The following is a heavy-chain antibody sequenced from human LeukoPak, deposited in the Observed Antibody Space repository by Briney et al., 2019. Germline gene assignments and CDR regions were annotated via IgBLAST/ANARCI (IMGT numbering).Heavy chain of an antibody. D-gene: IGHD1-14*01. Sequence: GGSLRLSCVASGFTFSSYGMHWVRQAPGKGLEWVAVISYDGSNKYYADSVKGRFTISRDNSKNTLYLQMNSLRAEDTAVYYCAKDPRTSWSGPFDYWGQGTLVTVSS. CDR1: GFTFSSYG. CDR3: AKDPRTSWSGPFDY. J-gene: IGHJ4*02. V-gene: IGHV3-30*18. CDR2: ISYDGSNK.